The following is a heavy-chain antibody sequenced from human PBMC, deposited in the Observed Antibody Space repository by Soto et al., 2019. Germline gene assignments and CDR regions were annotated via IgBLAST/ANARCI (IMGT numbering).Heavy chain of an antibody. V-gene: IGHV4-59*12. D-gene: IGHD2-15*01. CDR2: ISYRGNT. CDR1: GGSISSYY. Sequence: TLSLTCTVSGGSISSYYWSWIRQPPGKGLEWIGYISYRGNTYYNPSLKSRVTISVDTSKNQFSLKLSSVTAADTAVYYCARTYCSGGSCKHYYYYGMDVWGQGTTVTVSS. J-gene: IGHJ6*02. CDR3: ARTYCSGGSCKHYYYYGMDV.